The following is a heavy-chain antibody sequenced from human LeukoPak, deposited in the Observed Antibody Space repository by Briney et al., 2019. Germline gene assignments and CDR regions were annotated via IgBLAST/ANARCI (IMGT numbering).Heavy chain of an antibody. CDR3: ARVGGLGGRKIDY. CDR2: VDHSGST. CDR1: GGSIRSSNW. Sequence: PSETLSLTCAVSGGSIRSSNWWTWVRQPPGKGLAWIGEVDHSGSTNDNPSIKRRVTISVDTTKNQFSLKLSSVTDADTAVYYCARVGGLGGRKIDYWGQGTLVTVSS. V-gene: IGHV4-4*02. D-gene: IGHD1-14*01. J-gene: IGHJ4*02.